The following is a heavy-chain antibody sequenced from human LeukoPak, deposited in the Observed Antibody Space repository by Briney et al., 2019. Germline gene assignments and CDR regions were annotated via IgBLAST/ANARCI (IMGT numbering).Heavy chain of an antibody. J-gene: IGHJ4*02. CDR3: ARKYYDFWSGPYYFDY. D-gene: IGHD3-3*01. CDR2: IYHSGST. V-gene: IGHV4-38-2*01. Sequence: SETPSLTCAVSGYSISSGYYWGWIRQPPGKGLEWIGSIYHSGSTYYNPSLKSRVTISVDTSKNQFSLKLSSVTAADTAVYYCARKYYDFWSGPYYFDYWGQGTLVTVSS. CDR1: GYSISSGYY.